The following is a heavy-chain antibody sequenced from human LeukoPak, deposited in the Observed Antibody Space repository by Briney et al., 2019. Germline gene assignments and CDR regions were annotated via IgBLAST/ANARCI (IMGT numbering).Heavy chain of an antibody. V-gene: IGHV1-18*01. Sequence: ASVKVSCKASGYTFTSYGISWVRQAPGQGLEWMGWISAYNGNTNYAQKPQGRVTMTTDTSTSTAYMELRSLRSDDTAVYYCARTYYYGSGSSHYYYYGMDVWGQGTTVTVSS. CDR1: GYTFTSYG. CDR2: ISAYNGNT. J-gene: IGHJ6*02. D-gene: IGHD3-10*01. CDR3: ARTYYYGSGSSHYYYYGMDV.